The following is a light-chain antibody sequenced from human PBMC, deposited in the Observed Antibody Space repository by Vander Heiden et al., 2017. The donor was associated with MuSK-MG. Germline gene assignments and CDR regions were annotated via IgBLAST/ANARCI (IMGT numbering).Light chain of an antibody. Sequence: DIQMTQPPSSLSAAVRDRGTITCRASQSISSYFKWYQQKPGKAPKLLIYAASSLQSGVPSKFSGSGGGRDYTLTISSRQPEDFAAYYCQQNYCDSPPTFGAGTKVEIK. CDR2: AAS. V-gene: IGKV1-39*01. CDR3: QQNYCDSPPT. J-gene: IGKJ4*01. CDR1: QSISSY.